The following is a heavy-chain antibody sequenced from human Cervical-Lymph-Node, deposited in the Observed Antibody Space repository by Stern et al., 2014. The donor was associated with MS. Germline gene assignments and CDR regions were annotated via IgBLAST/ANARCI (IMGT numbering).Heavy chain of an antibody. J-gene: IGHJ4*02. V-gene: IGHV5-51*01. D-gene: IGHD2-8*01. CDR3: ARLPLDTN. CDR1: GYDFSTYW. CDR2: LYPGDSDT. Sequence: VQLVQSGHEVKKPGQSLKISCKGSGYDFSTYWIVWVRQTPGRGLEWMGSLYPGDSDTTYSPSFQDQVTISADKSVDTAYLQWSGLKASDTATYYCARLPLDTNWGQGTLVTVSS.